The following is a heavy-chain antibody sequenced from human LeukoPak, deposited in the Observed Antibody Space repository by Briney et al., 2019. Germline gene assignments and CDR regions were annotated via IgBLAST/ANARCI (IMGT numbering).Heavy chain of an antibody. CDR2: ISAYNGNT. CDR1: GYTFTSYG. D-gene: IGHD3-10*01. Sequence: ASVKVSCKASGYTFTSYGISWVRQAPGQGLEWMGWISAYNGNTNYAQKLQGRVTMTTDTSTSTAYMELRSLRSDDTAVYYCARGLPYGSGSYFNFDYWGQGTLVTVSS. V-gene: IGHV1-18*01. J-gene: IGHJ4*02. CDR3: ARGLPYGSGSYFNFDY.